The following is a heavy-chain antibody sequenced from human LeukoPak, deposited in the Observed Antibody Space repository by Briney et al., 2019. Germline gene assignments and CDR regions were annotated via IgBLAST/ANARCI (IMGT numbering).Heavy chain of an antibody. D-gene: IGHD3-22*01. CDR3: AREYYDTRGVDP. Sequence: SETLSLTCAVYGGSFSGYYWSWIRQPPGKGLEWIGEINHSGSTNYNPSLKSRVTISVDTSKNQFSLKLSSVTAADTAVYYCAREYYDTRGVDPWGQGTLVTVSS. J-gene: IGHJ5*02. CDR1: GGSFSGYY. CDR2: INHSGST. V-gene: IGHV4-34*01.